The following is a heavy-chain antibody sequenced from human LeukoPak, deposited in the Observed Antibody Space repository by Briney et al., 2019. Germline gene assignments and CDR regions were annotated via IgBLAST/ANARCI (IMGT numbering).Heavy chain of an antibody. D-gene: IGHD3-10*01. Sequence: ASVKVSCKASGNSFNKYAITWVRQAPGQGREWMGEFIPIFGTAKYAKKFQGRVTITADKSTSTAYMDLNSLRSEDTAVYYCTRGGFGELYHFDYWGQGTLVTVSS. CDR2: FIPIFGTA. J-gene: IGHJ4*02. CDR3: TRGGFGELYHFDY. V-gene: IGHV1-69*06. CDR1: GNSFNKYA.